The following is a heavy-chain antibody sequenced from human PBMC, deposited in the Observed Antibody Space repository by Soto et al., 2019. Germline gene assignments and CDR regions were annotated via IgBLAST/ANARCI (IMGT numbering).Heavy chain of an antibody. Sequence: QVQLVQSGAELKKPGSSVKVSCKASGDTFSFYTINWVRQAPGLGLEWMGRVNPILSMSNYAQKFQGRVTITADQSTSTAYMELRSLRSEDTAFYYCATSYGSGYRAFDYWGQGALVTVSS. J-gene: IGHJ4*02. V-gene: IGHV1-69*02. D-gene: IGHD3-10*01. CDR1: GDTFSFYT. CDR3: ATSYGSGYRAFDY. CDR2: VNPILSMS.